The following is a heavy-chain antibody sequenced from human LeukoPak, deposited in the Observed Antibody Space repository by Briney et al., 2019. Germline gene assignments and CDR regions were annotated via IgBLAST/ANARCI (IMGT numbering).Heavy chain of an antibody. CDR1: GDSVSSNSAA. D-gene: IGHD6-6*01. J-gene: IGHJ3*02. CDR3: ARDTRPPYSSSVAFDI. CDR2: TYYRSKWYN. V-gene: IGHV6-1*01. Sequence: SQTLSLTCAISGDSVSSNSAAWNWIRQSPSRGLEWLGRTYYRSKWYNDYAVSVKSRIIINPDTSRNQFSLQLNSVTPEDTAVYYCARDTRPPYSSSVAFDIWGQGTMVTVSS.